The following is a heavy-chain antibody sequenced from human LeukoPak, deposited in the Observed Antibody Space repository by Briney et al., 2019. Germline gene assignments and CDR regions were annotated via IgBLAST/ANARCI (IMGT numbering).Heavy chain of an antibody. J-gene: IGHJ4*02. CDR1: GFTFSSYA. V-gene: IGHV3-30*02. CDR3: AKGDYDILTGYFDY. D-gene: IGHD3-9*01. CDR2: IRYDGSDK. Sequence: GGSLRLSCAASGFTFSSYAMHWVRQAPGKGLEWVAFIRYDGSDKYYTDSVKGRFTISRDNSKNTLYLQMNSLRAEDTAVYYCAKGDYDILTGYFDYWGQGTLVTVSS.